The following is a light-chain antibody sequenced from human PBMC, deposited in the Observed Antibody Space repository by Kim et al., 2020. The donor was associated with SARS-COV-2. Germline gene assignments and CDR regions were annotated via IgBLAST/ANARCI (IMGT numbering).Light chain of an antibody. V-gene: IGKV3-15*01. CDR3: QQYNNWPPYT. CDR1: QSVSNN. CDR2: GAS. Sequence: EIVMTQSPATLSVSPAERATLSCRASQSVSNNLAWYQQKPGQAPRLLIYGASTRATDIPARFSGSGSGTEFTLTITSLQSEDFAVYYCQQYNNWPPYTFGQGTNLEIK. J-gene: IGKJ2*01.